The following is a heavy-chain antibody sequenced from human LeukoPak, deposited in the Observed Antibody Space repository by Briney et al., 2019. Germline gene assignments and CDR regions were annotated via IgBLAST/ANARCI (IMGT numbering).Heavy chain of an antibody. CDR3: AREVPYDSSGYHQWYFDY. CDR1: GYTFTGYY. CDR2: INPNSGGT. V-gene: IGHV1-2*02. D-gene: IGHD3-22*01. J-gene: IGHJ4*02. Sequence: ASVKVSCKASGYTFTGYYMHWVRQAPGQGLEWMGWINPNSGGTNYAQKFQGRVTITADESTSTAYMELSSLRSEDTAVYYCAREVPYDSSGYHQWYFDYWGQGTLVTVSS.